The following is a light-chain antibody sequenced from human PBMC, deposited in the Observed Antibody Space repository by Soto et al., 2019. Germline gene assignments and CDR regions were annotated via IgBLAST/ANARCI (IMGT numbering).Light chain of an antibody. V-gene: IGKV1-39*01. CDR3: QQSHGTPLT. CDR2: TAS. Sequence: DIQMTQSPSSLSASVGDRVTITCRASQDINIYLNWYQQRPGKAPNLLIYTASSMQSGVPSRFSGSGSGTDFSLTITSLQPEDFATYFCQQSHGTPLTFGGGTKVDIK. J-gene: IGKJ4*01. CDR1: QDINIY.